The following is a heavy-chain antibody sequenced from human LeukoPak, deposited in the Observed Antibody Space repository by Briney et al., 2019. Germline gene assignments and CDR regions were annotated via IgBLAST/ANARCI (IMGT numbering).Heavy chain of an antibody. V-gene: IGHV3-21*06. CDR3: ARALIGYYFDY. CDR1: GITFTNAW. J-gene: IGHJ4*02. D-gene: IGHD2-8*01. Sequence: GGSLRLSCAASGITFTNAWLTWVRQAPGKGLEWVSSVSNSGDYIHYADSVKGRFTISRDNSKNSLYLQMNSLRAEDTAVYYCARALIGYYFDYWGQGTLVTVSS. CDR2: VSNSGDYI.